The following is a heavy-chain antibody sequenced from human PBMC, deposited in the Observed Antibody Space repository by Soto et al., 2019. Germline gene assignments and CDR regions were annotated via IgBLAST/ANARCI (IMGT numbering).Heavy chain of an antibody. Sequence: GGSLRLSCSASGFTFSIYAMHWVRQAPGKGLEYVSSISTNGGSTDYADSVKGRFTISRDNSKNKVYLQMSSLRAEDTAVYYCVKGEYYYDSSGYYPFDYWGQGTLVTVSS. CDR1: GFTFSIYA. CDR2: ISTNGGST. D-gene: IGHD3-22*01. V-gene: IGHV3-64D*06. J-gene: IGHJ4*02. CDR3: VKGEYYYDSSGYYPFDY.